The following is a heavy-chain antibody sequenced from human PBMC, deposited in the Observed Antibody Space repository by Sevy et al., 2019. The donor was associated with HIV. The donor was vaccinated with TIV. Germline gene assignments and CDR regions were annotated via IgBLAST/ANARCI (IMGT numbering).Heavy chain of an antibody. CDR2: IKSQTDGGTT. CDR3: TTEITMIVVVIKGDY. V-gene: IGHV3-15*01. CDR1: GFTFRNAW. D-gene: IGHD3-22*01. J-gene: IGHJ4*02. Sequence: GESLKISCAASGFTFRNAWMSWVRQAPGKGLEWVGRIKSQTDGGTTDYAAPVKGRFTISRDDSKNTLYLQMNSLKTEDTAVYYCTTEITMIVVVIKGDYWGQGTLVTVS.